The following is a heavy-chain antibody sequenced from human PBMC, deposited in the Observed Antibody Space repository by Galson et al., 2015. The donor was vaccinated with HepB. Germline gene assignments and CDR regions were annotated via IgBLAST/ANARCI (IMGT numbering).Heavy chain of an antibody. J-gene: IGHJ6*03. CDR2: FDPDDGDR. Sequence: SVKVSCKVSGYPLTQLSMHWVRQAPGRGLEWVGCFDPDDGDRVYAQRFQGRVTMTEATSTDTAYMELRSLRSEDTAVYYCAVGGSSHKPDPSYYLDVWGKGTTVTVSS. V-gene: IGHV1-24*01. CDR1: GYPLTQLS. D-gene: IGHD3-16*01. CDR3: AVGGSSHKPDPSYYLDV.